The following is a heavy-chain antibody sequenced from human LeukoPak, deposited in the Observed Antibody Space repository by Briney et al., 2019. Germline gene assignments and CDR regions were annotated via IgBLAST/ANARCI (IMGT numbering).Heavy chain of an antibody. V-gene: IGHV3-7*01. CDR1: GFTFSSYW. CDR2: IKQDGSEK. D-gene: IGHD5-18*01. J-gene: IGHJ6*02. Sequence: PGGSLRLSCAASGFTFSSYWMSWVRQAPGKGLEWVANIKQDGSEKYYVDSVKGRFTISRDNAKNSLYLQMNSLRAEDTAVYYCARVPVDTAMSQGDYYYYGMDVWGQGTTVTVSS. CDR3: ARVPVDTAMSQGDYYYYGMDV.